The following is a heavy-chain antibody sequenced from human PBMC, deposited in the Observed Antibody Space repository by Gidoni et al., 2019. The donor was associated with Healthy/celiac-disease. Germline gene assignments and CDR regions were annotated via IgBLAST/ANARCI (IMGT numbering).Heavy chain of an antibody. D-gene: IGHD3-22*01. V-gene: IGHV1-69*02. Sequence: QVQLVQSGAEVKKPGSSVKVSCKASGGTFSSYTISWVRQAPGQGLEWMGRIIPILGIANYAQKFQGRVTITADKSTSTAYMELSSLRSEDTAVYYCARPFYYDSQTLDYWGQGTLVTVSS. CDR1: GGTFSSYT. J-gene: IGHJ4*02. CDR3: ARPFYYDSQTLDY. CDR2: IIPILGIA.